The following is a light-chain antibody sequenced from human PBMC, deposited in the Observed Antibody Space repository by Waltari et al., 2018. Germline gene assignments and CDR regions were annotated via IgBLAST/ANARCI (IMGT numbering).Light chain of an antibody. Sequence: LVLTQSPSASASLGASVKLTCTLDSGHSSNIVAWLQQQPEKGPRYLMKINSDGSHSKGDEIPDRFSGSSSGAERCLTISSVQSEDEADYYCQTGGHGTWVFGGGTKLTVL. CDR1: SGHSSNI. V-gene: IGLV4-69*01. CDR3: QTGGHGTWV. J-gene: IGLJ3*02. CDR2: INSDGSH.